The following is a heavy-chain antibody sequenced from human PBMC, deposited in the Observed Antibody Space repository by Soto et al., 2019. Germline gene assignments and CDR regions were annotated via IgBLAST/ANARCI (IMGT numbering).Heavy chain of an antibody. CDR1: GFTVSSNY. J-gene: IGHJ6*03. D-gene: IGHD6-13*01. Sequence: GGSLRLSCAASGFTVSSNYMSWVRQAPGKGLEWVSVIYSGGSTYYADSVKGRFTISRHNSKNTLYLQMNSLRAEDTAVYYCARAWQQLVRGRKSPYYYYMDVWGKGTTVTVSS. V-gene: IGHV3-53*04. CDR3: ARAWQQLVRGRKSPYYYYMDV. CDR2: IYSGGST.